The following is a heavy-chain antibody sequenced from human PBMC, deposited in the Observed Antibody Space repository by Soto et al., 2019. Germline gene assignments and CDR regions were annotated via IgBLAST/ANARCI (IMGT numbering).Heavy chain of an antibody. V-gene: IGHV1-46*03. CDR1: GYTFTSYY. CDR2: NNPSGGGT. J-gene: IGHJ3*02. D-gene: IGHD5-12*01. Sequence: ASVKVSCKASGYTFTSYYMHWVRQAPGPGLEWMGINNPSGGGTSYAQKFQGRVTMTRDTSTSKDYMEVSSLRSEDMAFFYFARVDRRWLQNAFDIWGQGTMVTVSS. CDR3: ARVDRRWLQNAFDI.